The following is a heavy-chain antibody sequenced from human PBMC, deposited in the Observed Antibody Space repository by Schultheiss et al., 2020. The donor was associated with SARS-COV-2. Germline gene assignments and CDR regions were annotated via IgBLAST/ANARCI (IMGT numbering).Heavy chain of an antibody. V-gene: IGHV4-61*01. J-gene: IGHJ4*02. CDR1: GGSVSSVSYY. CDR3: ARAHGSGYLDGLDY. Sequence: SETLSLTCTVSGGSVSSVSYYYSWIRQPPGKGLEWIGYIYYTGSTNYNPSLKSRVTISVDTSKNQFSLKLRSMTAADTAVYYCARAHGSGYLDGLDYWGQGTLVTVSS. D-gene: IGHD3-22*01. CDR2: IYYTGST.